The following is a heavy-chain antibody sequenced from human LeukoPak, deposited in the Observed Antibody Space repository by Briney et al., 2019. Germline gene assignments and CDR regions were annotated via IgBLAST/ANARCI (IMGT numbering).Heavy chain of an antibody. Sequence: PSETLSLTCTVSGGSISSYYWSWIRQPPGKGLEWIGYIYYSGSTNYNPSLKSRVTISVDTSKNQFSLKLSSVTAADTAVYYCARGVGSGWYVGDYWGQGNLVTVSS. CDR3: ARGVGSGWYVGDY. J-gene: IGHJ4*02. V-gene: IGHV4-59*01. CDR2: IYYSGST. CDR1: GGSISSYY. D-gene: IGHD6-19*01.